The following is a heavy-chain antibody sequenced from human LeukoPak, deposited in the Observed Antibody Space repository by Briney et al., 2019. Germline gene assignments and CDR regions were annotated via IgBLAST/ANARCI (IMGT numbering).Heavy chain of an antibody. V-gene: IGHV3-30*18. Sequence: PGGSLRLSCAASGFTLSTYGMHWVRQAPGKGLEWVAVISYDGNKKYYADSVKGRSTISRDNSKNTLYLQMNSLRAEDTAVYYCAKDQAVYCGGDCYAWRLGIDYWGQGTLVTVSS. CDR3: AKDQAVYCGGDCYAWRLGIDY. J-gene: IGHJ4*02. CDR1: GFTLSTYG. CDR2: ISYDGNKK. D-gene: IGHD2-21*02.